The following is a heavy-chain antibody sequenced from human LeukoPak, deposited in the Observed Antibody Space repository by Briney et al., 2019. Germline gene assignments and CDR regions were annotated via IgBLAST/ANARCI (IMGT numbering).Heavy chain of an antibody. D-gene: IGHD1-26*01. CDR2: IHPGDSET. CDR1: GYRFTSYW. Sequence: GESLKISCKVSGYRFTSYWIGWVRQMPGKGLECMGIIHPGDSETRYSPSFQGQVTISADKSITTAYLQWSGLKASDTAMYYCARRLGATQPYFDFWGQGALVTVSS. J-gene: IGHJ4*02. CDR3: ARRLGATQPYFDF. V-gene: IGHV5-51*01.